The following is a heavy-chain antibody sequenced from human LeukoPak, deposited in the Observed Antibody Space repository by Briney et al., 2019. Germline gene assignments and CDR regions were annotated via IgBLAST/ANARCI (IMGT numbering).Heavy chain of an antibody. CDR1: GGSISSSYY. Sequence: SQTLSLTCTVSGGSISSSYYWGWIRQPPGKGLEWIGSIYYSGSTYYNPSLKSRVTISVDTSKNQFSLKLSSVTAADTAVYYCARLPAVAGIFDYWGQGTLVTVSS. J-gene: IGHJ4*02. CDR3: ARLPAVAGIFDY. V-gene: IGHV4-39*01. D-gene: IGHD6-19*01. CDR2: IYYSGST.